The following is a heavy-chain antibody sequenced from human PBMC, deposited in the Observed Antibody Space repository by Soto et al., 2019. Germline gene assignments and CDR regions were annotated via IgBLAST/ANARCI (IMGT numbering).Heavy chain of an antibody. D-gene: IGHD6-19*01. V-gene: IGHV3-73*01. J-gene: IGHJ4*02. CDR1: GFTFHGST. CDR2: ISIKPNNFAT. Sequence: PGESLKISCVGSGFTFHGSTMHWVRQASGKGLEWIGLISIKPNNFATVYADSVKGRFTISRDNSKSTLYLQMNSLRAEDTAMYYCAKDKGYTNGHAFDYWGQGTLVPSPQ. CDR3: AKDKGYTNGHAFDY.